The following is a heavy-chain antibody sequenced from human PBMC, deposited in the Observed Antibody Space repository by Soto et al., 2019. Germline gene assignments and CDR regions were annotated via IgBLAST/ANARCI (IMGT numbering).Heavy chain of an antibody. J-gene: IGHJ6*02. Sequence: SVKVSCKASGGTFSSYAISWVRQAPGQGLEWMGGIIPIFGTANYAQKFQGRVTITADESTSTAYMELSSLRSEDTAVYYCARAPEELRFLEWPGDYYYCMDVWGQGTTVTVSS. CDR3: ARAPEELRFLEWPGDYYYCMDV. D-gene: IGHD3-3*01. CDR1: GGTFSSYA. V-gene: IGHV1-69*13. CDR2: IIPIFGTA.